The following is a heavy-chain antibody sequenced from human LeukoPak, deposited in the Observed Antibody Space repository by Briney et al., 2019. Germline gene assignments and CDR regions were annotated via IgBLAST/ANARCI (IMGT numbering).Heavy chain of an antibody. CDR3: ARGINYDFWSGYYFDY. CDR2: INPNSGGT. V-gene: IGHV1-2*02. Sequence: VKVSCKASGYTFTGYYMHWMRQAPGQGLEWMGWINPNSGGTNYAQKFQGRVTMTRATSISTAYMELSRLRSDDTAVYYCARGINYDFWSGYYFDYWGQGTLVTVSS. D-gene: IGHD3-3*01. CDR1: GYTFTGYY. J-gene: IGHJ4*02.